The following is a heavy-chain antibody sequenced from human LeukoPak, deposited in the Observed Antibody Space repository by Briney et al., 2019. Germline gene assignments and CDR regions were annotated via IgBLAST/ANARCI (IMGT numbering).Heavy chain of an antibody. CDR3: ARARETNAFDI. V-gene: IGHV1-3*03. Sequence: ASVKVSCKASGGTFSSYAISWVRQAPGQRLEWMGWINAGNGNTKYSQEFQGRVTITRDTSASTAYMELSSLRSEDMAVYYCARARETNAFDIWGQGTMVTVSS. D-gene: IGHD1-14*01. CDR2: INAGNGNT. CDR1: GGTFSSYA. J-gene: IGHJ3*02.